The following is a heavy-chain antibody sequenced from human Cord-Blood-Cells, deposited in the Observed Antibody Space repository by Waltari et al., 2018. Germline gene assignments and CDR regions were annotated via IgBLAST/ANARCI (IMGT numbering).Heavy chain of an antibody. CDR3: ARDRCSSTSCYFDY. D-gene: IGHD2-2*01. CDR2: INPNSGGT. Sequence: QVQLVQSGAEVKKPGASVKVSCKASGYTFTGYYMHWVRQAPGQGLVWIGWINPNSGGTNHAQKFQGRVTMTRDTSISTAYMELSRLRSDDTAVYYCARDRCSSTSCYFDYWGQGTLVTVSS. J-gene: IGHJ4*02. V-gene: IGHV1-2*02. CDR1: GYTFTGYY.